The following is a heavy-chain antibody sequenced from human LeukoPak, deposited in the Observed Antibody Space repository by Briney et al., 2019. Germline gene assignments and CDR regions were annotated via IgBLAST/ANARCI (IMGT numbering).Heavy chain of an antibody. CDR1: GYSFATYW. V-gene: IGHV5-51*01. CDR3: VRHLSDITSCPNY. D-gene: IGHD2-2*01. Sequence: GESLKISCKGSGYSFATYWIGWGRQMPGKGLEWMGIIYPGDSCTTYSPSFQGQVTISADKSISTAYLQWSSLKASDTAIYYCVRHLSDITSCPNYWGPGTLVTVAS. J-gene: IGHJ4*02. CDR2: IYPGDSCT.